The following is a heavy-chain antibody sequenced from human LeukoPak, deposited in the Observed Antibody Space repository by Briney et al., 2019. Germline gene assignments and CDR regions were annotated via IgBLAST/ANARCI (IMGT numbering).Heavy chain of an antibody. V-gene: IGHV3-30*02. J-gene: IGHJ4*02. CDR1: GFTFSSYG. D-gene: IGHD3-10*01. CDR3: AKGIYRSFGASLDN. CDR2: IRYDGSNK. Sequence: GGSLRLSXAASGFTFSSYGMHWVRQAPGKGLEWVAFIRYDGSNKYYADSVKGRFTISRDNSKNTLYLQMNSLRAEDTAVYYCAKGIYRSFGASLDNWGQGTLVTVSS.